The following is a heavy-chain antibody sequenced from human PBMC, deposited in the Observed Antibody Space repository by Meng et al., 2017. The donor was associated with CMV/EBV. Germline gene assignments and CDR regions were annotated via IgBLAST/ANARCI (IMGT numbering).Heavy chain of an antibody. J-gene: IGHJ5*02. D-gene: IGHD2-8*01. CDR1: GYTFNSYG. V-gene: IGHV1-18*01. CDR2: ISAYNGNT. Sequence: SGYTFNSYGISWVRQAPGQGLEWMGWISAYNGNTNYAQKLQGRVTMTTDTSTSTAYMELRSLRSDDTAVYYCARDIVLMVYASWFDPWGQGTLVTVSS. CDR3: ARDIVLMVYASWFDP.